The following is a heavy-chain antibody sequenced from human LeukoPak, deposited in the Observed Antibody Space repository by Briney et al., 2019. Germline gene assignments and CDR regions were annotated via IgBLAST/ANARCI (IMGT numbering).Heavy chain of an antibody. CDR1: GGTFSSYA. D-gene: IGHD1-26*01. V-gene: IGHV1-69*06. Sequence: SVKVSCKASGGTFSSYAISWVRQAPGQGLEWMGGIIPIFGTANYAQKFQGRVTITADKSTSTAYMELSSLRSEDTAVYYCARFRMEGATTGPYNWFDPWGQGTLVTVSS. CDR2: IIPIFGTA. J-gene: IGHJ5*02. CDR3: ARFRMEGATTGPYNWFDP.